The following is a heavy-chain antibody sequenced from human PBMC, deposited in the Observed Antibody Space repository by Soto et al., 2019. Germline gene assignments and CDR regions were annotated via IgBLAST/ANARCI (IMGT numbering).Heavy chain of an antibody. CDR3: AREGYGDLNWFDP. V-gene: IGHV4-30-4*01. J-gene: IGHJ5*02. CDR2: IYYSGST. D-gene: IGHD4-17*01. CDR1: GGSISSGDYY. Sequence: QVQLQESGPGLVKPSQTLSLTCTVSGGSISSGDYYWSWIRQTPGKGLEWIGNIYYSGSTYYNPSLKSRVTISVDTSKNQFSLKLSSVTAADTAVYHCAREGYGDLNWFDPWGQGTLVTVSS.